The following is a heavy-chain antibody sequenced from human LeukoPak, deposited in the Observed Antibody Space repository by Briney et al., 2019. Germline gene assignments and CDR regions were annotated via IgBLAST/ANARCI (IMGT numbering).Heavy chain of an antibody. Sequence: GGSLRLSCAASGFTFSSYWMHWVRQAPGKGLVWVSRINSDGSSTSYADSVKGRFTISRDNAKNTLYLQMNSLRAEDTAVYYCARVRGHTAMVYSMDVWGQGTTVTVSS. V-gene: IGHV3-74*01. J-gene: IGHJ6*02. CDR1: GFTFSSYW. CDR3: ARVRGHTAMVYSMDV. CDR2: INSDGSST. D-gene: IGHD5-18*01.